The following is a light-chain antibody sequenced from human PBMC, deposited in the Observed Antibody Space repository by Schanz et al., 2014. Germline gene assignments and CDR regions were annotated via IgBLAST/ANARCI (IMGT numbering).Light chain of an antibody. V-gene: IGKV3-11*01. J-gene: IGKJ5*01. CDR3: QQRHTWPLT. Sequence: EIVLTQSPVTLSLYPGERATLSCRASQSVNSYLAWYQQKPGLAPRLLIYDASNRATGIPARFSGSGSGTDFTLTISSLEPEDFAVYFCQQRHTWPLTFGQGTRLEIK. CDR2: DAS. CDR1: QSVNSY.